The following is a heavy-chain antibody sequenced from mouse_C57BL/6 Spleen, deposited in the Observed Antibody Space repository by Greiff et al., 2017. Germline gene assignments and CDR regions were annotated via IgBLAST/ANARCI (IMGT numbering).Heavy chain of an antibody. D-gene: IGHD2-4*01. Sequence: EVKLQESGPGLVKPSQSLSLTCSVTGYSITSGYYWNWIRQFPGNKLEWMGYISYDGSNNYNPSLKNRISITRDTSKNQFFLKLNSVTTEDTATYYCARDGAYYDYDDYAMDYWGQGTSVTVSS. J-gene: IGHJ4*01. V-gene: IGHV3-6*01. CDR1: GYSITSGYY. CDR3: ARDGAYYDYDDYAMDY. CDR2: ISYDGSN.